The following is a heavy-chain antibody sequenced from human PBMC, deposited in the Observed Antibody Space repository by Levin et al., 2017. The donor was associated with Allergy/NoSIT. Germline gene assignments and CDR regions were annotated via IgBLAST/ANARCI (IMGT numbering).Heavy chain of an antibody. D-gene: IGHD1-7*01. CDR2: INSDGSST. J-gene: IGHJ6*02. CDR3: ASPYGGWNYDYYYYGMDV. V-gene: IGHV3-74*01. Sequence: PGGSLRLSCAASGFTFSSYWMHWVRQAPGKGLVWVSRINSDGSSTSYADSVKGRFTISRDNAKNTLYLQMNSLRAEDTAVYYCASPYGGWNYDYYYYGMDVWGQGTTVTVSS. CDR1: GFTFSSYW.